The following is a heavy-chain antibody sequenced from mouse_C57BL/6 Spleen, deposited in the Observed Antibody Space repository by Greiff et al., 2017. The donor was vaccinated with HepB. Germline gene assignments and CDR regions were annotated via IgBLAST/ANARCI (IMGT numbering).Heavy chain of an antibody. CDR1: GYTFTDYN. CDR2: INPNNGGT. CDR3: EREGGYYYGSSYAWFAY. V-gene: IGHV1-18*01. D-gene: IGHD1-1*01. J-gene: IGHJ3*01. Sequence: VQLQQSGPELVKPGASVKIPCKASGYTFTDYNMGWVKQSHGKGLEWIGDINPNNGGTIYNQKFKGKATLTVDKSSSTAYMELRSLTSEDTAVYYCEREGGYYYGSSYAWFAYWGKGTMVTVSA.